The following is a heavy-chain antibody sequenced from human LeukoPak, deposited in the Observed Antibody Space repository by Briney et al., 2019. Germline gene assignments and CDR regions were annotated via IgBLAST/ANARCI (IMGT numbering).Heavy chain of an antibody. CDR3: AKGSHGLDY. D-gene: IGHD1-26*01. Sequence: TGGSLRLSCAASGFTFSSYGMHWVRQAPGKGLEWVAVISYDGSNKYYADSVKGRFTISRDNSKNTLYLQMNSLRAEDTAVYYCAKGSHGLDYWGQGTLVTVSS. V-gene: IGHV3-30*18. J-gene: IGHJ4*02. CDR2: ISYDGSNK. CDR1: GFTFSSYG.